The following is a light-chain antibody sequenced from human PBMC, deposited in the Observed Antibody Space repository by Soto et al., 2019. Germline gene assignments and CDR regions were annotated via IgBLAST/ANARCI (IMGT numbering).Light chain of an antibody. Sequence: QSALTQPASVSGSPGQSITISCTGTSSDVGAYKYVYWYQQQPDKAPRLMIYEVSNRPLGVSSRFSGSKSGNTASLTISGLRAEDEAVYYCSSYTTYSTLVFGGGTKLTVL. J-gene: IGLJ2*01. CDR2: EVS. CDR1: SSDVGAYKY. CDR3: SSYTTYSTLV. V-gene: IGLV2-14*01.